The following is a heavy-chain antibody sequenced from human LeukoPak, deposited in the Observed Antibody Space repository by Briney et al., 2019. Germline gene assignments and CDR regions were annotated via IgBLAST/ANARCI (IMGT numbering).Heavy chain of an antibody. CDR3: ARDPADSSGYNGY. CDR1: GFTFSSYG. Sequence: RPGGSLRLSCAASGFTFSSYGMHWVRQAPGKGLEWVAVIWYDGSNKCYADSVKGRFTISRDNSKNTLYLQMNSLRAEDTAVYYCARDPADSSGYNGYWGQGTLVTVSS. CDR2: IWYDGSNK. J-gene: IGHJ4*02. V-gene: IGHV3-33*01. D-gene: IGHD3-22*01.